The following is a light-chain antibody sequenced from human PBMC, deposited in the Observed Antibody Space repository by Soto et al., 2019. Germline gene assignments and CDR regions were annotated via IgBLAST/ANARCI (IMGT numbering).Light chain of an antibody. CDR1: QSVSSSY. J-gene: IGKJ1*01. CDR3: QQYISSPLT. CDR2: GAS. V-gene: IGKV3-20*01. Sequence: EIVLTQSPGTLSLSPGERATLSCRASQSVSSSYLAWYQQKPGQAPRLLIYGASSRATGIPDRFSASGSGTDFTLTISRLEPEDSAVYYCQQYISSPLTFGQGTKVDI.